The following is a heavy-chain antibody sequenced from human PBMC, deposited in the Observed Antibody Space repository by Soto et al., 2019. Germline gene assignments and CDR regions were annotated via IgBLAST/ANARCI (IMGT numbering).Heavy chain of an antibody. CDR1: GGSISSDDYY. CDR3: ARGKQLWLAFDI. V-gene: IGHV4-30-4*01. CDR2: IHSSGSI. Sequence: PSETLSLTCTVSGGSISSDDYYWSWIRQAPGRGLEWIGYIHSSGSIYYNPSLKSRATMSIDTAGNQFSLKVSSVTVADTAVYYCARGKQLWLAFDIWGQGTMVTVSS. D-gene: IGHD5-18*01. J-gene: IGHJ3*02.